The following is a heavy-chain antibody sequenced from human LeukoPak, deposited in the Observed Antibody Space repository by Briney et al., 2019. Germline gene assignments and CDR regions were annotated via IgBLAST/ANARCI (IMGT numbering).Heavy chain of an antibody. J-gene: IGHJ6*02. CDR3: ARGPYYDFWSGPLPGHRINYYYYYGMDV. Sequence: ASVKVSCKASGYTFTSYDINWVRQATGQGLEWMGWMNPNSGNTGYAQKFQGRVTMTRNISISTAYMELSSLRSEDTAVYYCARGPYYDFWSGPLPGHRINYYYYYGMDVWGQGTTVTVSS. CDR2: MNPNSGNT. CDR1: GYTFTSYD. V-gene: IGHV1-8*01. D-gene: IGHD3-3*01.